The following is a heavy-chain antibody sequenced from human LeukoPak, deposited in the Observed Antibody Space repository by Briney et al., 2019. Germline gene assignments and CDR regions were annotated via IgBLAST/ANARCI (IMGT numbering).Heavy chain of an antibody. CDR3: ARIHGSSWHHYFDY. J-gene: IGHJ4*02. D-gene: IGHD6-13*01. Sequence: GGSLRLSCAASGFTFSSYDMHWVRQAPGKGLEWVAVIWYDGSNKYYADSVKGRFTISRDNSKNTLYLQMNSLRAEDTAVYYCARIHGSSWHHYFDYWGQGTLVTVSS. CDR2: IWYDGSNK. V-gene: IGHV3-33*01. CDR1: GFTFSSYD.